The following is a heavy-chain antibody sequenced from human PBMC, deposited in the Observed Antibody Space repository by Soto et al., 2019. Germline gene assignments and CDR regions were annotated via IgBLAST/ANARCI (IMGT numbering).Heavy chain of an antibody. Sequence: QVQLQEPAPGLVKPSETLSLTCTVSGGSISSYYWSWIRQPAGKGLEWIGRIYTSWSTNYNPSLKSRVTMSVDTSKNQFSLKLSSGTAADKAVYYCAREGDYGMDVWGQGTTVTVSS. CDR1: GGSISSYY. CDR3: AREGDYGMDV. J-gene: IGHJ6*02. V-gene: IGHV4-4*07. CDR2: IYTSWST.